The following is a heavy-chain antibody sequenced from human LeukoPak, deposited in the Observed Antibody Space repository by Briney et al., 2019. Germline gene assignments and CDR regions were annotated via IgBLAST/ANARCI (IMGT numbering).Heavy chain of an antibody. J-gene: IGHJ4*02. V-gene: IGHV1-69*06. CDR2: IIPIFGTT. D-gene: IGHD3-22*01. CDR3: AKDWSSGPWGLIDY. CDR1: GGTFSNYA. Sequence: ASVKVSCKASGGTFSNYAISWVRQAPGQGLECMGGIIPIFGTTNYAQKFQGRVTITADKSASAAYMELSSLRSEDTAVYYCAKDWSSGPWGLIDYWGQGTLVTVSS.